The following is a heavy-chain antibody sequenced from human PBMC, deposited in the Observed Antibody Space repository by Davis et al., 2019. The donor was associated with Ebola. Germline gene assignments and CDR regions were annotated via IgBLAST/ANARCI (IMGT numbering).Heavy chain of an antibody. CDR2: ISYDGSNK. CDR1: GFTFSSYA. J-gene: IGHJ4*02. Sequence: GESLKISCAASGFTFSSYAMHWVRQAPGKGLEWVAVISYDGSNKYYADSVKGRFTISRDNSKNTLYLQMNSLRAEDTAVYYCVVVVAATGGYFDYWGQGTLVTVSS. V-gene: IGHV3-30-3*01. CDR3: VVVVAATGGYFDY. D-gene: IGHD2-15*01.